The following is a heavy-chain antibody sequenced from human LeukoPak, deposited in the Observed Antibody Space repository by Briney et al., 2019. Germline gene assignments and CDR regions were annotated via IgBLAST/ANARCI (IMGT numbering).Heavy chain of an antibody. J-gene: IGHJ6*03. CDR2: ISSSGSTI. CDR1: GFTFSSYE. V-gene: IGHV3-48*03. Sequence: GGSLRLSCAASGFTFSSYEMNWVRQAPGKGLEWVSYISSSGSTIYYADSVKGRFTISRDNAKNSLYLQMNSLRAEDTAVYYCARDQIAVAGFDYYYYYMDVWGKGTTVTVSS. CDR3: ARDQIAVAGFDYYYYYMDV. D-gene: IGHD6-19*01.